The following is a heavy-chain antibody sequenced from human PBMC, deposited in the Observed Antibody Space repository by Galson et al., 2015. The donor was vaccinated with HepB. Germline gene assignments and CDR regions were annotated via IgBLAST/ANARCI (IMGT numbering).Heavy chain of an antibody. Sequence: SLRLSCAASGFSFISHSMNWVRHSPEKGLEWLAYISPGGTKYYADSARGRFTISRDNAKKSMYLHMSSLRVEDTGIYYCARNPASHDYYNMDVWGQGTTVTVSS. CDR3: ARNPASHDYYNMDV. V-gene: IGHV3-48*01. J-gene: IGHJ6*02. CDR2: ISPGGTK. CDR1: GFSFISHS. D-gene: IGHD6-25*01.